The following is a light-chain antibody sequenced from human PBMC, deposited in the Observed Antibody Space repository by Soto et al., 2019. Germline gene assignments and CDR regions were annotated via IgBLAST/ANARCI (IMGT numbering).Light chain of an antibody. V-gene: IGKV3-20*01. CDR2: GAS. CDR1: KSFSRSY. J-gene: IGKJ2*01. CDR3: QHYNNWPFT. Sequence: EIVLTQSPDTLSLSPGERATLSCRASKSFSRSYLAWYQQKPGQAPRLLIYGASSRATGIPDRFSGSGSGTDFTLTISRLEPEDFAVYYCQHYNNWPFTFGQGTKLEIK.